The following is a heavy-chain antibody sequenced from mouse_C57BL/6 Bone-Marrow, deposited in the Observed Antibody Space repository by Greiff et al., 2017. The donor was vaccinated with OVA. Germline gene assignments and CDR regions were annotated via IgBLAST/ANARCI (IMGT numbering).Heavy chain of an antibody. D-gene: IGHD2-4*01. CDR2: IDPETGGT. Sequence: QVQLKQSGAELVRPGASVTLSCKASGYTFTDYEMHWVKQTPVHGLEWIGAIDPETGGTAYNQKFKGKAILTADKSSSTAYMELRSLTSEDSAVYYCTKRTYYDYDVAYFDYWGQGTTLTVSS. V-gene: IGHV1-15*01. CDR3: TKRTYYDYDVAYFDY. J-gene: IGHJ2*01. CDR1: GYTFTDYE.